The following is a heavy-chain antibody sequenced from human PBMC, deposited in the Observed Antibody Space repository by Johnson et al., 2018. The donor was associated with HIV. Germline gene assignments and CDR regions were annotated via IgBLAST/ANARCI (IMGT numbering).Heavy chain of an antibody. D-gene: IGHD5-24*01. Sequence: VQLVESGGALVQPGGSLRLSCEVSGFTISTFWMHWVRQVPGKGLMWVSRISGDGSSTTYADSVKGRFTISRDNAKNILDLQMNNLRAGDTAVYFCARESRDGPNLRAFDIWGQGTTVIVSS. CDR1: GFTISTFW. V-gene: IGHV3-74*01. CDR3: ARESRDGPNLRAFDI. CDR2: ISGDGSST. J-gene: IGHJ3*02.